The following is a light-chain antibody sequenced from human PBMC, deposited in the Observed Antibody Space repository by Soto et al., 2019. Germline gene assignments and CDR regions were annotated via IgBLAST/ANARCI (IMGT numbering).Light chain of an antibody. CDR2: GAS. CDR3: QQYNNWPRT. Sequence: EIGITQSAATLSVSPGERATLSCRASQSVSSNLAWYQQKPGQAPRLLIYGASTRATGIPARFSGSGSGTEFTLTISSLQSEDFAVYYCQQYNNWPRTFGQGTKV. J-gene: IGKJ1*01. CDR1: QSVSSN. V-gene: IGKV3-15*01.